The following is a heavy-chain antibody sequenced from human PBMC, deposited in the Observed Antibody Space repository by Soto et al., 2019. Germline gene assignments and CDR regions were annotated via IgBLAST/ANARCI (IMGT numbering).Heavy chain of an antibody. J-gene: IGHJ3*02. CDR2: INAGNGNT. D-gene: IGHD3-22*01. CDR1: GYTFTSYA. CDR3: ARSWDYYDSSGNKNGAFDI. Sequence: ASVKVSCKASGYTFTSYAMHWVRQAPGQRLEWMGWINAGNGNTKYSQKFQGRVTITRDTSASTAYMELSSLRSEDTAVYYCARSWDYYDSSGNKNGAFDIWGQGTMVTVSS. V-gene: IGHV1-3*01.